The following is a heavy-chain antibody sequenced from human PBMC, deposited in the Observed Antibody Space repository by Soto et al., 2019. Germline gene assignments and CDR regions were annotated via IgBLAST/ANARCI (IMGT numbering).Heavy chain of an antibody. D-gene: IGHD4-17*01. CDR1: GFTFSSYS. J-gene: IGHJ6*03. CDR2: ISSSSTI. V-gene: IGHV3-48*01. Sequence: GGSLILSCAASGFTFSSYSMNWVRQAPGKGLEWVSYISSSSTIYYADSVKGRFTISRDNAKNSLHLQMNSLRAEDTAVYYCARDFAPGGDYFYYMDVWGKGTTVTVSS. CDR3: ARDFAPGGDYFYYMDV.